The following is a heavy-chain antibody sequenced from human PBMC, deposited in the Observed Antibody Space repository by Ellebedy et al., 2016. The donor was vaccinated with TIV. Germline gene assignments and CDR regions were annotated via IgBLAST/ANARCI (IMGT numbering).Heavy chain of an antibody. V-gene: IGHV6-1*01. D-gene: IGHD1-14*01. CDR3: ARYKHGWKIFDY. CDR2: TYYRSTWYY. J-gene: IGHJ4*02. Sequence: MPSETLSLTCDISGDSVSSNRPNWNWIRQSPSRGLEWLGRTYYRSTWYYESAVSVYSRITIKPDTSKNQFSLQLNSVTPDDTAVYYRARYKHGWKIFDYWGQGTLVTVSS. CDR1: GDSVSSNRPN.